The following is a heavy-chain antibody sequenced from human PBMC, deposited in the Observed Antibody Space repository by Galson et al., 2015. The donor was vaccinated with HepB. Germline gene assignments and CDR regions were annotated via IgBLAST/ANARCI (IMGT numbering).Heavy chain of an antibody. Sequence: SLRLSCAASGFTFSNYAMSWVRQAPGKGLEWVSGISASGGSTYYADSVKGRFTISRDNSVKSLYLQMNSLRAEDTAVYYCAKEWSHLLSLPSCFDPWGQGTLVTVSS. V-gene: IGHV3-23*01. CDR3: AKEWSHLLSLPSCFDP. CDR1: GFTFSNYA. D-gene: IGHD2-2*01. CDR2: ISASGGST. J-gene: IGHJ5*02.